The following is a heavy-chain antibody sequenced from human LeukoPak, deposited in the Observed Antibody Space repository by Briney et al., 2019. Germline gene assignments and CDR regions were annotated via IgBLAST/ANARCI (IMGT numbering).Heavy chain of an antibody. Sequence: GGSLRLSCAASGFSFSDYYMRWVRQAPGKGLEWVANIKSDGSEQYYADSVKGRFTISRDNAKNSLYLQMNSLRADDTAVYYCAGAAYYSSDYWGQGILVTVSS. V-gene: IGHV3-7*01. CDR1: GFSFSDYY. CDR3: AGAAYYSSDY. J-gene: IGHJ4*02. D-gene: IGHD3-10*01. CDR2: IKSDGSEQ.